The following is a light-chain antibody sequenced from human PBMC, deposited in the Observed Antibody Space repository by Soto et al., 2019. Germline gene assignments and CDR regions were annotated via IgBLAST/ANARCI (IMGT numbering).Light chain of an antibody. V-gene: IGKV3-15*01. CDR3: QQYNNWPPWT. CDR1: QSVSRN. J-gene: IGKJ1*01. CDR2: GAS. Sequence: EIVMTQSPATLSVSTGERATLSCRASQSVSRNLAWYQQKPGQPPRLLISGASTRATGIPARFSGSGSGTEFTLTISSLQSEDFAVDYCQQYNNWPPWTFGQGTKVEIK.